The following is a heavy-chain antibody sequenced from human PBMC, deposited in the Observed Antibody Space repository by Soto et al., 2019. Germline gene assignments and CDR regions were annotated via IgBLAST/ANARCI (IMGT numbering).Heavy chain of an antibody. CDR1: GGTFSSYA. J-gene: IGHJ4*02. CDR2: IIPIFGTA. V-gene: IGHV1-69*06. Sequence: SVKVSCKASGGTFSSYAISWVRQAPGQGLEWMGGIIPIFGTANYAQKFQGRVTITADKSTSTAYMELSSLRSEDTAVYYCNAADDYGEDYWGQGTLVTVSS. CDR3: NAADDYGEDY. D-gene: IGHD4-17*01.